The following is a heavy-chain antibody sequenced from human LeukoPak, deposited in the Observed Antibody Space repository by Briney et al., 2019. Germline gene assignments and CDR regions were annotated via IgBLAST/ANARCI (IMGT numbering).Heavy chain of an antibody. CDR3: AKSHVLRYFDWSLDYMDV. V-gene: IGHV3-21*01. J-gene: IGHJ6*03. Sequence: GGSLRLSCAASGFTFSSYSMNWVRQAPGKGLEWVSSISSSSTYIYYADSVKGRFTISRDNAKNSLYLQMNSLRAEDTAVYYCAKSHVLRYFDWSLDYMDVWGKGTTVTVSS. D-gene: IGHD3-9*01. CDR1: GFTFSSYS. CDR2: ISSSSTYI.